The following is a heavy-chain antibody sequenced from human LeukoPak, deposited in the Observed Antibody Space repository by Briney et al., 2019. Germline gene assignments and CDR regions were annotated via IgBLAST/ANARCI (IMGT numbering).Heavy chain of an antibody. CDR3: ASWGYYYYYMDV. Sequence: SETLSLTCTVSGGSISSGSYYWSWIRQPAGKGLEWIGRIYTSGSTNYNPSLKSRVTISVDTSKNQFSLKLSSVTAADTAVCYCASWGYYYYYMDVWGKGTTVTVSS. V-gene: IGHV4-61*02. D-gene: IGHD3-16*01. CDR2: IYTSGST. CDR1: GGSISSGSYY. J-gene: IGHJ6*03.